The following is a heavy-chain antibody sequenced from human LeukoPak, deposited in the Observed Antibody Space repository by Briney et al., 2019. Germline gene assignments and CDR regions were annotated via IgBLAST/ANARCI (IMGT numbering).Heavy chain of an antibody. CDR2: IYYSGST. Sequence: SETLSFTCTVSGGSVSSGSYYWSWIRQPPGKGLEWIGYIYYSGSTNYNPSLKSRVTISVDTSKNQFSLKLSSVTAADTAVYYCASFGYSSGWSIDYWGQGSLVTVSS. J-gene: IGHJ4*02. V-gene: IGHV4-61*01. D-gene: IGHD6-19*01. CDR3: ASFGYSSGWSIDY. CDR1: GGSVSSGSYY.